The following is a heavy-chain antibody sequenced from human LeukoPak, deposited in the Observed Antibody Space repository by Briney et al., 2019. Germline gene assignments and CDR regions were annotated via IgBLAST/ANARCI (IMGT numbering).Heavy chain of an antibody. D-gene: IGHD6-6*01. V-gene: IGHV4-59*01. CDR2: VYYNGNT. CDR3: AKVRPMSIAALWFFDF. CDR1: GGSISPWY. Sequence: SETLSLTCTVSGGSISPWYWSWIRQSPGKGLEGLGYVYYNGNTNYNPSLKSRVSISVDTSKNQFSLNLSSVTAADTAVYYCAKVRPMSIAALWFFDFWGHGSLVSVSS. J-gene: IGHJ4*01.